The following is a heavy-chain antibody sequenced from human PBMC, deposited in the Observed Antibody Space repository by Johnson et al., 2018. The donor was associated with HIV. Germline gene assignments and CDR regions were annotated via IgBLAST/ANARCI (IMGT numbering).Heavy chain of an antibody. CDR3: ARAGSSPAANDSFDI. J-gene: IGHJ3*02. D-gene: IGHD6-13*01. CDR2: IGTAGDT. V-gene: IGHV3-13*01. Sequence: VQLVESGGGLVQPGGSLRLSCAASGFTFSSYDMHWVRQVTGKGLEWISTIGTAGDTYYPGSVKGRFTISRENAKNSLYLQMNSLRAGDTAVYYCARAGSSPAANDSFDIWGQGTMVTVSS. CDR1: GFTFSSYD.